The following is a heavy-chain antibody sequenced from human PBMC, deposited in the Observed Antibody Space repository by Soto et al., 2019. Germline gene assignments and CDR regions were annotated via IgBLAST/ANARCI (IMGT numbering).Heavy chain of an antibody. D-gene: IGHD3-10*02. CDR2: ISGSGGST. V-gene: IGHV3-23*01. J-gene: IGHJ3*02. CDR3: AKQWSITMSLPDAFDI. Sequence: GGSLRLSCAASGFTFSSYAMSWVRQSPGKGLEWVSAISGSGGSTYYADSVKGRFTISRDNSKNTLYLQMNSLRAEDTAVYYCAKQWSITMSLPDAFDIWGQGTMVTV. CDR1: GFTFSSYA.